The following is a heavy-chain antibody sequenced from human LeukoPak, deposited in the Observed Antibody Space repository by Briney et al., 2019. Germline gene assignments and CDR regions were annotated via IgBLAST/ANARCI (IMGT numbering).Heavy chain of an antibody. J-gene: IGHJ4*02. CDR2: IYYSGST. V-gene: IGHV4-59*01. D-gene: IGHD3-22*01. CDR1: GGSISSYY. Sequence: SETPSLTCTVSGGSISSYYWSWIRQPPGKGLEWIGYIYYSGSTNYNPSLKSRVTISVDTSKNQFSLKLSSVTAADTAVYYCASGGYYDSSGYYLFDYWGQGTLVTVSS. CDR3: ASGGYYDSSGYYLFDY.